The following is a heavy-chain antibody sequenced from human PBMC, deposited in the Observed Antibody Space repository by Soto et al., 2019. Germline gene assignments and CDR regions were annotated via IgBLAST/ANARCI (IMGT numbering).Heavy chain of an antibody. J-gene: IGHJ4*02. CDR2: ISGSGGST. CDR1: GFTFSSYA. CDR3: AKAGRGYSYGSFDY. V-gene: IGHV3-23*01. Sequence: EVQLLESGGGLVQPGGSLRLSCAASGFTFSSYAMSWVRQAPGKGLEWVSAISGSGGSTYYADSVKGRFTISRDNAKNSLFLQMNSLRAEDTAVYYCAKAGRGYSYGSFDYWGQGTLVTVSS. D-gene: IGHD5-18*01.